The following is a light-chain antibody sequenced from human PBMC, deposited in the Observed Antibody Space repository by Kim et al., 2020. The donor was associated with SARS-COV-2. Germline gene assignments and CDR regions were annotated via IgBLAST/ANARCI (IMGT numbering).Light chain of an antibody. V-gene: IGKV2-30*02. CDR1: QSLVHSDGNTY. Sequence: DVVMTQSPLSLPVTLGQPASISCRSSQSLVHSDGNTYLNWFQQRPGQSPRRLIYKVSTRESGVPDRFSGSGSGTDFTLKISRVGAEDVGVYYCMRATHWPPREGFGPGTKVDIK. CDR2: KVS. CDR3: MRATHWPPREG. J-gene: IGKJ3*01.